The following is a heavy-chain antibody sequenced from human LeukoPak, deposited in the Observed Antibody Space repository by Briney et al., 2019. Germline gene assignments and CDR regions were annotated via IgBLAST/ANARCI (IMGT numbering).Heavy chain of an antibody. V-gene: IGHV4-4*07. CDR3: ARDPEGHGYYFDY. D-gene: IGHD3-3*01. Sequence: SETLSLTCTVSGGSTSNYFCTWLRQSAGKGLGWIGRIHSSRRPSYNPSLQSRVSMSVDTSKNQFSLKLSSVTAADTAVYYCARDPEGHGYYFDYWGQGALVTVSS. J-gene: IGHJ4*02. CDR2: IHSSRRP. CDR1: GGSTSNYF.